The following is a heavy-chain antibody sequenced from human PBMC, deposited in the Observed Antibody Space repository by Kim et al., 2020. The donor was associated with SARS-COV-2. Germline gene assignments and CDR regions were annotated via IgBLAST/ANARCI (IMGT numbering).Heavy chain of an antibody. J-gene: IGHJ6*02. CDR3: ARTRSNSLGDV. CDR2: T. V-gene: IGHV1-3*01. Sequence: TKYSQKFQGRVTITRDTSASTAYMELSSLRSEDTAVYYCARTRSNSLGDVWGQGTTVTVSS. D-gene: IGHD2-15*01.